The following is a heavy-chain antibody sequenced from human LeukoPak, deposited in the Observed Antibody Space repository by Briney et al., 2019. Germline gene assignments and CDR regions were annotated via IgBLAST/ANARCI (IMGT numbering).Heavy chain of an antibody. CDR1: GFTFSSYA. CDR2: ISYDGSNK. V-gene: IGHV3-30-3*01. Sequence: GGSLRLSCAASGFTFSSYAMHWVRQAPGKGLEWVAVISYDGSNKYYADSVKGRFTISRDNSKNTLYLQMNSLRAEDTAVYYCASGGMYSSGWYGWGQGTLVTVSS. CDR3: ASGGMYSSGWYG. J-gene: IGHJ4*02. D-gene: IGHD6-19*01.